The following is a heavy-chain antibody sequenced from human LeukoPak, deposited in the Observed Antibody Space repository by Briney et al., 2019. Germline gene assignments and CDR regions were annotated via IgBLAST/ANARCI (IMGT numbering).Heavy chain of an antibody. Sequence: ASVKVSCKASGYTFTGYYMHWVRQAPGQGLEWMGWINPNSGGTNYAQKFQGRVTMTRVTSISTAYMELSRLRSDDTAVYYCARAVFGGDSWYYFDYWGQGTLVTVSS. D-gene: IGHD2-21*02. CDR3: ARAVFGGDSWYYFDY. CDR2: INPNSGGT. CDR1: GYTFTGYY. J-gene: IGHJ4*02. V-gene: IGHV1-2*02.